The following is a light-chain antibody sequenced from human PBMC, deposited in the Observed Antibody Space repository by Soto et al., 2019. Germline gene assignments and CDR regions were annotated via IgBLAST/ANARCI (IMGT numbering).Light chain of an antibody. CDR1: QTVRTNY. CDR3: QQYGSAPLT. V-gene: IGKV3-20*01. CDR2: GAS. Sequence: ETVLTQSPGTLSLSPGERATLSCRASQTVRTNYLAWYQQKPGQAPRLLIYGASSRATGIPDRFSGSGSGTDVTLTISRLEPEDFAVYYCQQYGSAPLTFGGGTKVDIK. J-gene: IGKJ4*01.